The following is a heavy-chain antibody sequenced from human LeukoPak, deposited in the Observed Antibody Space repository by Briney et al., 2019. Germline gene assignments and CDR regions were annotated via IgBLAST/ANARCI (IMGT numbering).Heavy chain of an antibody. CDR1: GFTLTNYA. CDR2: ISYAGTNK. V-gene: IGHV3-30-3*01. J-gene: IGHJ4*02. CDR3: ARGGYYYDTTGSPGDY. Sequence: GTSLRISCVVSGFTLTNYALHWVRQAPGKGLEWVAVISYAGTNKYYADSVKGRFTISRDISKNTVYLHMDSLRDEDTAVYFCARGGYYYDTTGSPGDYWGQGTLVTVSS. D-gene: IGHD3-22*01.